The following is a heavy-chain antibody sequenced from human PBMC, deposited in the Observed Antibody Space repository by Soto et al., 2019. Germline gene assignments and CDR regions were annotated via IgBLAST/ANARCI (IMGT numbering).Heavy chain of an antibody. Sequence: SGPTLVNPTQTLTLTCTFSGFSLSTSGVGVGWIRQPPGKALEWLALIYWDDDKRYSPSLKSRLTITKDTSKNQVVLTMTNMDPVDTAIYFCEHIPDEWVRDIGAFDIWGQGNMVPVSS. CDR3: EHIPDEWVRDIGAFDI. J-gene: IGHJ3*02. D-gene: IGHD2-15*01. CDR1: GFSLSTSGVG. V-gene: IGHV2-5*02. CDR2: IYWDDDK.